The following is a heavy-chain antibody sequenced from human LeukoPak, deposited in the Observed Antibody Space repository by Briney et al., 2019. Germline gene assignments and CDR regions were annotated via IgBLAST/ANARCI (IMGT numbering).Heavy chain of an antibody. D-gene: IGHD4-17*01. J-gene: IGHJ4*02. CDR2: IRSKANSYAT. CDR3: RWQPVTTLGGDY. V-gene: IGHV3-73*01. Sequence: GGSLRLSCAASGFTFSGSAMHWVRQASGKGLEWVGRIRSKANSYATAYAASVKGRFTISRDDSKNTAYLQMNSLKTEDTAVYYCRWQPVTTLGGDYWGQGTLVTVSS. CDR1: GFTFSGSA.